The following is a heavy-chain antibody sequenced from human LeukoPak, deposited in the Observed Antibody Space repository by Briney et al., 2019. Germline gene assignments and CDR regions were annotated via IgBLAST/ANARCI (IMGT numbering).Heavy chain of an antibody. Sequence: GSLRLSCTASGFSFSNYGMHWVRQAPGKGLEWITVISYDGSNEYYADSVKGRFTISRDNSKITLYLQMNSLRAEDTAVYYCVKGYYDFDYWGQGTLVTVSS. CDR1: GFSFSNYG. J-gene: IGHJ4*02. V-gene: IGHV3-30*18. D-gene: IGHD3-3*01. CDR2: ISYDGSNE. CDR3: VKGYYDFDY.